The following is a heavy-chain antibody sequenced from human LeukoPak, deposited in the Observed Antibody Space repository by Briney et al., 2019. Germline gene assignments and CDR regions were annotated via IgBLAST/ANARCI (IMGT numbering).Heavy chain of an antibody. CDR3: ARGRGGSYDS. CDR1: GFILSDNA. Sequence: GGSLRLSCAASGFILSDNAIHWVRQGPGKGLEYVAAISSNGAKTFYAEPVKGRFTISRDNSDNTVDLQMDSLRVEDMGVYYCARGRGGSYDSWGQGILVTVSS. D-gene: IGHD1-26*01. J-gene: IGHJ4*02. CDR2: ISSNGAKT. V-gene: IGHV3-64*02.